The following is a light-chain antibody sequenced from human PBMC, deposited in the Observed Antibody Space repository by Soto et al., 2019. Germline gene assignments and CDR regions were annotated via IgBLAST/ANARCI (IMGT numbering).Light chain of an antibody. V-gene: IGKV3-20*01. CDR3: HQYGGSPPFT. J-gene: IGKJ3*01. CDR2: GAS. CDR1: QSVSSSY. Sequence: EIVLTQSPGTLSLSPGERATLSCRASQSVSSSYLAWYQQKPGQAPRLLIYGASSRATGIPDRFSGSGSGTDFALPSSRLEPEDFAVYYCHQYGGSPPFTFGPGTKVDIK.